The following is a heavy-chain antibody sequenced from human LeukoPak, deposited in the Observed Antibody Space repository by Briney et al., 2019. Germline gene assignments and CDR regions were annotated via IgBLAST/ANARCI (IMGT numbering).Heavy chain of an antibody. CDR2: IYYSGST. CDR1: GGFISSYY. V-gene: IGHV4-59*01. D-gene: IGHD3-10*01. Sequence: SETLSLTCTVSGGFISSYYWSWIRQPPGKGLEWIGYIYYSGSTNYNPSLKSRVTISVDTSKNQFSLKLSSVTAADTAVYYCARDYGSGPPGYWGQGTLVTVSS. J-gene: IGHJ4*02. CDR3: ARDYGSGPPGY.